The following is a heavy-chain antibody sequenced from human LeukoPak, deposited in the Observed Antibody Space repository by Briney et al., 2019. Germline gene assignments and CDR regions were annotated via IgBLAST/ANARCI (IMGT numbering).Heavy chain of an antibody. D-gene: IGHD2-2*01. CDR1: GFTFSSYA. Sequence: GGSLRLSCAASGFTFSSYAMSWVRQAPGKGLEWVSAISGSGGSTYYADSVKGRFTISRDNSKSTLYLQMNSLRAEDTAVYYCETETGYCSSTSCPEGDYWGQGTLVTVSS. CDR3: ETETGYCSSTSCPEGDY. CDR2: ISGSGGST. J-gene: IGHJ4*02. V-gene: IGHV3-23*01.